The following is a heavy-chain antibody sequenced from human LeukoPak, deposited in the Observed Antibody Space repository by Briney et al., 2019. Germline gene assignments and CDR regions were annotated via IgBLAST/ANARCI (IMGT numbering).Heavy chain of an antibody. V-gene: IGHV3-9*01. CDR2: ISWNSGSI. CDR3: TISSPYYFDY. D-gene: IGHD6-6*01. CDR1: GFTFDDYA. J-gene: IGHJ4*02. Sequence: GGSLRLSCAASGFTFDDYAMHWVRQAPGKGLEWVSGISWNSGSIGYADSVKGRFTISRDNAKNSLYLQMNSLRAEDTAVYYCTISSPYYFDYWGQGTLVTVSS.